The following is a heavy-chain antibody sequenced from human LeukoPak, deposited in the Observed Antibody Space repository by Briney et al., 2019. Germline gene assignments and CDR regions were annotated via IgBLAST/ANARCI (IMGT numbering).Heavy chain of an antibody. V-gene: IGHV4-39*01. CDR2: IYYSGST. CDR1: GGSISSSSYY. CDR3: ARHHRMYYYGTGSFPDV. Sequence: SETLSLTCTVSGGSISSSSYYWGWIRQPPGKGLEWIGSIYYSGSTYYNPSLKSRVTISVDTSKNQFSQKLSSVTAADTAVYYCARHHRMYYYGTGSFPDVWGKGTTVTVSS. J-gene: IGHJ6*04. D-gene: IGHD3-10*01.